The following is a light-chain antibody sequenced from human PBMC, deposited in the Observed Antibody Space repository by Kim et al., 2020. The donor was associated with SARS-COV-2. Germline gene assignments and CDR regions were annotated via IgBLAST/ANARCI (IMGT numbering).Light chain of an antibody. CDR2: AAS. CDR1: QGSGNY. CDR3: LQHNIYPWT. V-gene: IGKV1-17*03. Sequence: AYVGERVTITSRGRQGSGNYLVWFQQKPGKIPKRLMYAASSLQSGVPSRFSGSGSGTEFTLTISSLQPEDFATYYCLQHNIYPWTFGQGTKVDIK. J-gene: IGKJ1*01.